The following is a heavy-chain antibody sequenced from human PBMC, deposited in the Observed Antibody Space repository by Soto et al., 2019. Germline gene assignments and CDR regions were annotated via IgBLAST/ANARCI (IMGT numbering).Heavy chain of an antibody. V-gene: IGHV4-59*01. D-gene: IGHD2-2*01. CDR1: GGSISSYY. CDR3: ARGVLSYYFDY. J-gene: IGHJ4*02. CDR2: IYYSGST. Sequence: SETLSLTCTVSGGSISSYYWSWIRQPPGKGLEWIGYIYYSGSTNYNPSLKSRVTISVDTSKNQFSLKLSSVTAADTAVYYCARGVLSYYFDYWGKGTRVTVSS.